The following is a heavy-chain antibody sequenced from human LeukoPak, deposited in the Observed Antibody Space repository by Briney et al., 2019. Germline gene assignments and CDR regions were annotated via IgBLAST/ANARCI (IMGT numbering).Heavy chain of an antibody. CDR3: ARGNILYNY. Sequence: SETLSLTCTVSGGSISSSSYYWGWIRQPPGKGLEWIGSIYYRGSTYYNPSLKSRVTISVDTSKNQLSLKLTSVTAADTAVYYCARGNILYNYWGQGTLVTVSS. J-gene: IGHJ4*02. D-gene: IGHD5-24*01. CDR2: IYYRGST. CDR1: GGSISSSSYY. V-gene: IGHV4-39*07.